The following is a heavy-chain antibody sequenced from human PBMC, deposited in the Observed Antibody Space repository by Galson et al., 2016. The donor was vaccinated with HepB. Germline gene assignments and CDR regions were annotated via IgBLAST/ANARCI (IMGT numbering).Heavy chain of an antibody. CDR3: ARNGRRFDY. Sequence: SGYTFTTYSIHWVRQAPGQGLEWMGIINPNGGSTSYAQKYQGRVTMTRDTSTRTVYMELSSLRSEDTAVYYCARNGRRFDYWGQGTLVSVSS. CDR2: INPNGGST. J-gene: IGHJ4*02. D-gene: IGHD2-8*01. V-gene: IGHV1-46*01. CDR1: GYTFTTYS.